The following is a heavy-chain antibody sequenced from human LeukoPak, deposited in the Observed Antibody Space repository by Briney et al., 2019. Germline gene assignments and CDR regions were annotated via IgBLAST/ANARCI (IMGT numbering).Heavy chain of an antibody. V-gene: IGHV3-7*01. CDR2: IKQDGSEK. J-gene: IGHJ4*02. D-gene: IGHD2-21*01. CDR1: GFTFGSYW. Sequence: PGGSLRLSCAASGFTFGSYWMSWVRQAPGKGLEWVANIKQDGSEKYYVDSVKGRFTISRDNTKNSLYLQMNSLRAEDTAVYYCASGVMRSSHNWGQGTLVTVSS. CDR3: ASGVMRSSHN.